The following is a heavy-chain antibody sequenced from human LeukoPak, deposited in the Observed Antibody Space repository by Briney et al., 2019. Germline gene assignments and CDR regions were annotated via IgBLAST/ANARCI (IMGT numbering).Heavy chain of an antibody. CDR1: GGSISSYY. CDR3: ARAGSSMVIAY. V-gene: IGHV4-59*01. J-gene: IGHJ4*02. Sequence: SETLSLTCTVSGGSISSYYWSWIRQPAGKGLEWIGYIYYSGSTNYNPSLKSRVTISVDTSKNQFSLKLSSVTAADTAVYYCARAGSSMVIAYWGQGTLVTVSS. CDR2: IYYSGST. D-gene: IGHD2-21*01.